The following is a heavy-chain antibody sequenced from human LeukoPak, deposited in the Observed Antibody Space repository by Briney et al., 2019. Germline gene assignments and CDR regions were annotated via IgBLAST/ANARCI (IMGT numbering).Heavy chain of an antibody. D-gene: IGHD6-13*01. CDR1: GYTFTSYG. Sequence: ASVKVSCKASGYTFTSYGISWVRQAPGHGLEWMGWISAYNGNTNYAQKLQGGVTMTTDTSTSTAYMELRSLRSEDTAVYYCATSLSSSWFDYYFDYWGQGTLVTVSS. V-gene: IGHV1-18*01. CDR3: ATSLSSSWFDYYFDY. CDR2: ISAYNGNT. J-gene: IGHJ4*02.